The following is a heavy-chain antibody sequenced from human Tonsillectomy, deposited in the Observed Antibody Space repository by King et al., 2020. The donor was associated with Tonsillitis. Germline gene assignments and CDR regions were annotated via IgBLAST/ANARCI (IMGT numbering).Heavy chain of an antibody. CDR1: GFTFDDYV. Sequence: VQLVESGGGLVQPGRSLRLSCAASGFTFDDYVMHWVRQAPGKGLEWVSGISWNSGNMGYADSVKGRFTISRDNAKNSLYLQMNSLRPEDTALYYCAKDLNYFDILTGYFDNWGQGTLVTVPA. CDR2: ISWNSGNM. V-gene: IGHV3-9*01. D-gene: IGHD3-9*01. CDR3: AKDLNYFDILTGYFDN. J-gene: IGHJ4*02.